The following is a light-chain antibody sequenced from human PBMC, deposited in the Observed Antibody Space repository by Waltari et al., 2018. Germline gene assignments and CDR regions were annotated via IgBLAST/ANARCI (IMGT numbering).Light chain of an antibody. Sequence: QSALSHPASVSGSPGQSITIPCSGTNTDVAGSTFVPWYQQYPDKAPKVIIYDTDRPSGVSHRFSGSKFGNTASLTISGLQAEDEADYYCCSYTRSSTYVFGTGTKVTVL. CDR3: CSYTRSSTYV. CDR1: NTDVAGSTF. J-gene: IGLJ1*01. V-gene: IGLV2-14*03. CDR2: DT.